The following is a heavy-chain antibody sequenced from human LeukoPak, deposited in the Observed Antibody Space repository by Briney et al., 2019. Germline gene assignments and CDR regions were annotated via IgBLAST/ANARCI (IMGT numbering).Heavy chain of an antibody. CDR3: ARDLSGVTGYTYGRGIDY. Sequence: GGSLRLSCAASGFTFSGYWMSWVRQAPGQGLEWVANIKKDGSEKYYVDSVKGRFTISRDNAKTSLYLQMNSLRAEDTAVYYCARDLSGVTGYTYGRGIDYWGQGTLVTVSS. CDR1: GFTFSGYW. CDR2: IKKDGSEK. D-gene: IGHD5-18*01. V-gene: IGHV3-7*01. J-gene: IGHJ4*02.